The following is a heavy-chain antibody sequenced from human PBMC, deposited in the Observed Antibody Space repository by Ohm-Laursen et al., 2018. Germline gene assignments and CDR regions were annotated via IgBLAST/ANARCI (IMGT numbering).Heavy chain of an antibody. CDR3: AREFRAELGSSWSFDY. D-gene: IGHD6-13*01. CDR2: IYSGGST. CDR1: GFIFRNFG. J-gene: IGHJ4*02. V-gene: IGHV3-53*01. Sequence: SLRLSCTASGFIFRNFGMHWVRQAPGKGLEWVSVIYSGGSTYYADSVKGRFTISRDNSKNTLYLQMNSLRAEDTAVYYCAREFRAELGSSWSFDYWGQGTLVTVSS.